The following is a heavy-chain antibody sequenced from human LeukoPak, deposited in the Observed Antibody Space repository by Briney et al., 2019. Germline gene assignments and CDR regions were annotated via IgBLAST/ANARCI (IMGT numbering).Heavy chain of an antibody. J-gene: IGHJ4*02. CDR3: ARDGDDDVFTGYFKY. D-gene: IGHD3-9*01. V-gene: IGHV1-69*04. Sequence: GASVKVSCKASGDTFSRFGVSWVRQAPGQGPEWMGRIIPLLGTSDYAEKFQGRATISADTPTNTAYLALHTLTSEDTAIYYCARDGDDDVFTGYFKYWGQGALVTVSS. CDR2: IIPLLGTS. CDR1: GDTFSRFG.